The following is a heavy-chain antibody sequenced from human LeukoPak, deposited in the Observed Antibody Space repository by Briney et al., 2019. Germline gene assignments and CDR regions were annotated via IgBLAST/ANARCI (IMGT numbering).Heavy chain of an antibody. D-gene: IGHD2-8*01. J-gene: IGHJ4*02. V-gene: IGHV3-66*02. CDR2: IYSGGST. Sequence: PGGSLRLSCAASRFAVSINYMSWVRQAPGKGLEWVSVIYSGGSTYYTDSVKGRFTISRDNSKNTLYLQMNSLRAEDTAVYYCASSKLGYCTNGVCYPFDYWGQGTLVTVSS. CDR3: ASSKLGYCTNGVCYPFDY. CDR1: RFAVSINY.